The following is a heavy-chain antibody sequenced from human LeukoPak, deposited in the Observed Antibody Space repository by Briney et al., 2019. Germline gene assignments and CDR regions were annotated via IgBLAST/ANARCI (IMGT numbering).Heavy chain of an antibody. CDR3: AKKEEAAIFDY. D-gene: IGHD2-15*01. V-gene: IGHV3-23*01. J-gene: IGHJ4*02. Sequence: VGSLRLSCAASGFTFSSYAMSWVRQAPGKGLEWVSAISCSGGSTYYADSVKGRFTISRDNSKNTLYLQMNSLRAEDTAVYYCAKKEEAAIFDYWGQGTLVTVSS. CDR2: ISCSGGST. CDR1: GFTFSSYA.